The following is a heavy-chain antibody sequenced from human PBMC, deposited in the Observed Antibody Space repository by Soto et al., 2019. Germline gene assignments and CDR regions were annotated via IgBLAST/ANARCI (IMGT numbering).Heavy chain of an antibody. CDR1: GYAFTTYG. CDR2: ISAHNGNT. Sequence: QVHLVQSGAEVKKPGASVKVSCQGSGYAFTTYGITWVRQAPGQGLEWMGWISAHNGNTNYAQKRQGRVTVTRDTSTSTADMELRSLRYDDTAVHYCARGRYGDYWGQGALVTVSS. CDR3: ARGRYGDY. V-gene: IGHV1-18*01. J-gene: IGHJ4*02. D-gene: IGHD1-1*01.